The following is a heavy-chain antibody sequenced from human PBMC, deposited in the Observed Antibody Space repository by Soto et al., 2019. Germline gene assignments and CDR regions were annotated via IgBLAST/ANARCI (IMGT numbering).Heavy chain of an antibody. CDR1: GFSLSTSGVG. J-gene: IGHJ3*02. D-gene: IGHD4-17*01. CDR2: IYWDDDK. V-gene: IGHV2-5*02. Sequence: QITLKESGPTLVKPTQTLTLTCTFSGFSLSTSGVGVGWIRQPPGKALEWLALIYWDDDKRYSPSLKSRLTITKDTSTNQVVLTMTNMDPVDTATYYCAHRPEDGDYGADAFDIWGKGTMVTVSA. CDR3: AHRPEDGDYGADAFDI.